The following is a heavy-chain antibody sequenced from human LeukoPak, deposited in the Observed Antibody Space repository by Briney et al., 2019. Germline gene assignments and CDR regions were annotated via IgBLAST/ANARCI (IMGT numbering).Heavy chain of an antibody. Sequence: GGSLRLSCAASGFTFSSYDMNWVRQAPGKGLQWVSDISSSGTTIYYADSVKGRFTISRDNAKNSLYLQMNSLRAEDTAVYYCARKYCSTTSCLFDNWGQGALVTVSS. CDR1: GFTFSSYD. V-gene: IGHV3-48*03. J-gene: IGHJ4*02. CDR3: ARKYCSTTSCLFDN. D-gene: IGHD2-2*01. CDR2: ISSSGTTI.